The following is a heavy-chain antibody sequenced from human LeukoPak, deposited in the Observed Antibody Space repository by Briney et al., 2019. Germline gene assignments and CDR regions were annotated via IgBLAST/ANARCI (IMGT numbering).Heavy chain of an antibody. D-gene: IGHD1-26*01. J-gene: IGHJ4*02. Sequence: PSETLSLTCTVSDASISGYYWSWIRQPPGKGLEWIGSIHFSGSTNYNPSLRSRVTISVVTSKNQLSLKLSSVTAADTAVYYCARDLGGIYFDYWGQGTLVTVSS. V-gene: IGHV4-59*01. CDR3: ARDLGGIYFDY. CDR2: IHFSGST. CDR1: DASISGYY.